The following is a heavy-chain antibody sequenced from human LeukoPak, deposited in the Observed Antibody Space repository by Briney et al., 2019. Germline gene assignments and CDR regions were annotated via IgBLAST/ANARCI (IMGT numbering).Heavy chain of an antibody. Sequence: GGSLRLSCAASGFTVSSNYMSWVRQAPGKGLEWVSVIYSGGSTYYADSVKGRFTISRDNSKNTLYLQMNSLRAEDTAVYCCARDRVVRGITYYFDYWGQGTLVTVSS. CDR3: ARDRVVRGITYYFDY. D-gene: IGHD3-10*01. V-gene: IGHV3-66*01. CDR1: GFTVSSNY. CDR2: IYSGGST. J-gene: IGHJ4*02.